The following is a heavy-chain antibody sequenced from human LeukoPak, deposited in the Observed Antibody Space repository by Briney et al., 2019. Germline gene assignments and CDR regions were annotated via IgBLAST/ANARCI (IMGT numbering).Heavy chain of an antibody. V-gene: IGHV3-48*01. CDR1: GFTFSSYS. CDR2: ISFGIITI. CDR3: AREKAVAGTRWFDP. J-gene: IGHJ5*02. D-gene: IGHD6-19*01. Sequence: GGSLRLSCAASGFTFSSYSMNWVRRAPGKGLEWISYISFGIITIYYADSVKGRFTISRDNAKNSLYLQMNSLRAEDTAVYYCAREKAVAGTRWFDPWGQGTLVTVSS.